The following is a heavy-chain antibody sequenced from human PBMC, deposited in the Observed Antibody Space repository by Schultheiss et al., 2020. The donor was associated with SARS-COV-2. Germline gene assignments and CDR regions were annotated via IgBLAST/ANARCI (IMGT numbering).Heavy chain of an antibody. CDR3: ARVIDQPPSFRNYYGMDV. CDR1: GGSISSSSYY. Sequence: SETLSLTCTVSGGSISSSSYYWGWIRQPPGKGLEWIGSIYYSGSTYYNPSLKSRVTISVDTSKNQFSLKLSSVTAADTAVYYCARVIDQPPSFRNYYGMDVWGQGTTVTVSS. V-gene: IGHV4-39*01. D-gene: IGHD3-10*01. CDR2: IYYSGST. J-gene: IGHJ6*02.